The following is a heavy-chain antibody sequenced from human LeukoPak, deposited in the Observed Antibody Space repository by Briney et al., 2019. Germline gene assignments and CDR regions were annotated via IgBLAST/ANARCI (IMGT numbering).Heavy chain of an antibody. CDR1: GFSLSTSGVG. V-gene: IGHV2-5*02. CDR3: ARLQSSGSYYVRYFDY. D-gene: IGHD1-26*01. Sequence: KPSGPTLVKPTQTLTLTCTFSGFSLSTSGVGVGWIRQPPGKALEWLALIYWDDDKRYSPSLKSRLTIIKDTSKNQVVLTMTNMDPVDTATYYCARLQSSGSYYVRYFDYWGQGTLVTVSS. CDR2: IYWDDDK. J-gene: IGHJ4*02.